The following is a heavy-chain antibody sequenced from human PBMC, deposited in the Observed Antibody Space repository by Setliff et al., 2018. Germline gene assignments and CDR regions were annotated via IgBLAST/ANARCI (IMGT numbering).Heavy chain of an antibody. CDR2: ISYGGNT. J-gene: IGHJ4*02. V-gene: IGHV4-39*01. CDR1: GGSINSRSYY. CDR3: ARRADYSRSWSYHFDC. Sequence: SETLSLTCNVSGGSINSRSYYWGWIRQPPGKGLEWIAMISYGGNTYYNPSLKRRVTISVDTSNDQFSLNLNSVTAADTAVYFCARRADYSRSWSYHFDCWGQGTLVTVSS. D-gene: IGHD6-13*01.